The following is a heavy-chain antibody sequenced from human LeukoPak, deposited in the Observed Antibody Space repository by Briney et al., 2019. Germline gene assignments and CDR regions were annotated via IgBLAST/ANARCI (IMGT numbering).Heavy chain of an antibody. CDR3: ARRSSGWDY. V-gene: IGHV3-21*05. J-gene: IGHJ4*02. D-gene: IGHD6-19*01. Sequence: GGSLRLSCAASGFTFSSYSMNWVRQAPGKGLEWVSYISSSSSYTNYADSVKGRFTISRDNAKNSLYLQMNSLRAEDTAVYYCARRSSGWDYWGQGTLVTVSS. CDR1: GFTFSSYS. CDR2: ISSSSSYT.